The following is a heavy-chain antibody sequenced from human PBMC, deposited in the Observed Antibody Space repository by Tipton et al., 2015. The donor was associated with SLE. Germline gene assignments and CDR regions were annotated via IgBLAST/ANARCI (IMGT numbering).Heavy chain of an antibody. CDR2: INHSGST. J-gene: IGHJ4*02. Sequence: TLSLTCAVYGGSFSGYYWSWIRQPPGKGLEWIGEINHSGSTNYNPPLKSRVTISVDTSKNQFSLKLSSVTAADTAVYYCARISYSSSVGGFDYWGQGTLVTVSS. D-gene: IGHD6-6*01. CDR3: ARISYSSSVGGFDY. V-gene: IGHV4-34*01. CDR1: GGSFSGYY.